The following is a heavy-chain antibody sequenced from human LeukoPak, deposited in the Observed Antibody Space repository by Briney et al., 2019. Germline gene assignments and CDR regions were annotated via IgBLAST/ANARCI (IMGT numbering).Heavy chain of an antibody. CDR1: GGSFSGYY. CDR2: INHSGST. J-gene: IGHJ3*02. V-gene: IGHV4-34*01. D-gene: IGHD3-10*01. CDR3: AARITMVQGGNSDAFDI. Sequence: SETLSLTCAVYGGSFSGYYWSWIRQPPGKGLEWIGEINHSGSTNYNPSLKSRVTISVDTSKNQFSLKLSSVTAADTAVYYCAARITMVQGGNSDAFDIWGQGTMVTVSS.